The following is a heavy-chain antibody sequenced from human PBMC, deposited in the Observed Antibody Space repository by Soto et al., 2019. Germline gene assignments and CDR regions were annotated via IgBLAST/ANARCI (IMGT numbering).Heavy chain of an antibody. V-gene: IGHV3-7*03. CDR3: ARSYYRRHYFDY. J-gene: IGHJ4*01. CDR1: GFIFSTYW. CDR2: INQAGGEK. D-gene: IGHD1-26*01. Sequence: PGGSLRLSCATSGFIFSTYWMSWVRQAPGKGLEWVANINQAGGEKYYVDSVKGRFTISRDNAKNSLYLQMNSLRAEDTAVYYCARSYYRRHYFDYWGQGTLVTVSS.